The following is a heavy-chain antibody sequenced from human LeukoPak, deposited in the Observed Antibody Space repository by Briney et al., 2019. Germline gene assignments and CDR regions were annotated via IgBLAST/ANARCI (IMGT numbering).Heavy chain of an antibody. V-gene: IGHV4-59*01. CDR1: GGSISSYY. D-gene: IGHD2-2*01. Sequence: SETLSLTCTVSGGSISSYYWSWIRQPPGKGLEWIGYIYYSGSTNYNPSLKSRVTISVDTSKNQFSLKLSSVTAADTAVYYCARDQRPIVVVPAARLGDYWGQGTLVTVSS. J-gene: IGHJ4*02. CDR2: IYYSGST. CDR3: ARDQRPIVVVPAARLGDY.